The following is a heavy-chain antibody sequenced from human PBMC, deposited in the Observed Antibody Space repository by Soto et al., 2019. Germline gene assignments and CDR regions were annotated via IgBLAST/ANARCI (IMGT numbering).Heavy chain of an antibody. Sequence: PGGSLRLSCAASGFTLGSYGINWVRQAPWKGLEWVSSISSSSSYIYYADSVKGRFTISRDNAKNSLYLQMNSLRAEDTAVYYSARDKTADSSGYSYSTNHFYYGGQRTLVTISS. D-gene: IGHD3-22*01. CDR2: ISSSSSYI. V-gene: IGHV3-21*01. J-gene: IGHJ4*02. CDR1: GFTLGSYG. CDR3: ARDKTADSSGYSYSTNHFYY.